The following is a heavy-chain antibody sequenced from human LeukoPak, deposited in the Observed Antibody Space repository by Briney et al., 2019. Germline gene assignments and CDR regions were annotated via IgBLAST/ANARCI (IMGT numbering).Heavy chain of an antibody. CDR1: GFTFSSYS. CDR2: ISSSSSTI. V-gene: IGHV3-48*04. D-gene: IGHD1-20*01. CDR3: AKWDNWNDLGFDY. J-gene: IGHJ4*02. Sequence: GGSLRLSCAASGFTFSSYSMNWVRQAPGKGLEWVSYISSSSSTIYYADSVKGRFTISRDNAKNSLYLQMNSLRAEDTAVYYCAKWDNWNDLGFDYWGQGTLVTVSS.